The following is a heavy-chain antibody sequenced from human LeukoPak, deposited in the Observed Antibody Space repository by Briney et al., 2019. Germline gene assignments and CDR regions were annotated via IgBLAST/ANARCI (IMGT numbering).Heavy chain of an antibody. CDR1: GFTVSSNE. V-gene: IGHV3-48*04. D-gene: IGHD6-19*01. Sequence: GGSLRLSCAASGFTVSSNEMNWVRQAPGKGLEWVSYISSSSSTIYYADSVKGRFTISRDNAKNSLYLQMNSLRAEDTAVYYCARRQAGYLDYWGQGTLVTVSS. J-gene: IGHJ4*02. CDR2: ISSSSSTI. CDR3: ARRQAGYLDY.